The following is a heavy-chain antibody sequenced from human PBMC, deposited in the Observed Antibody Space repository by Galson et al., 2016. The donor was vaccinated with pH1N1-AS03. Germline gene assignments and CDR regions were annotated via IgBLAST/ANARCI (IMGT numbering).Heavy chain of an antibody. J-gene: IGHJ4*02. Sequence: TLSLTCAVSGGPVTSPIFSWSWIRQPPGQGLECIGRIYTSGSTYYNPSLKSRVTISVDTSKNQFSLKLSSLTAADTAMYYCARFTMGAFDYWGQGTLVTVSS. CDR1: GGPVTSPIFS. CDR3: ARFTMGAFDY. V-gene: IGHV4-61*02. D-gene: IGHD3-3*01. CDR2: IYTSGST.